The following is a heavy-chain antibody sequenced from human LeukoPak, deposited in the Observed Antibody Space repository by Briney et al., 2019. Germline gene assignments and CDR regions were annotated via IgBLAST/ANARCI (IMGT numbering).Heavy chain of an antibody. Sequence: SSETLSLTCAVYGGSFSGYYWSWIRQPPGKGLEWIGEINHSGSTNYNPSLKSRVTISVDTSKNQSSLKLSSVTAADTAVYCCARNNYYDFWSGYSYYFDYWGQGTLVTVSS. CDR2: INHSGST. D-gene: IGHD3-3*01. J-gene: IGHJ4*02. V-gene: IGHV4-34*01. CDR3: ARNNYYDFWSGYSYYFDY. CDR1: GGSFSGYY.